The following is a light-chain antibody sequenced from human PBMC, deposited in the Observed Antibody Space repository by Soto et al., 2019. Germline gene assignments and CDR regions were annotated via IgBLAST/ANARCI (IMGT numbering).Light chain of an antibody. V-gene: IGKV3D-20*02. CDR2: DAS. CDR3: QQRSNWPPVIT. Sequence: EIVLTQSPGTLSLSPGERATLSCRASQSVSSSYLAWYQQKPGQAPRLLIYDASSRATGIPDRFSGSGSGTDFTLTISRLEPEDFAVYYCQQRSNWPPVITFGGGTKVEIK. J-gene: IGKJ4*01. CDR1: QSVSSSY.